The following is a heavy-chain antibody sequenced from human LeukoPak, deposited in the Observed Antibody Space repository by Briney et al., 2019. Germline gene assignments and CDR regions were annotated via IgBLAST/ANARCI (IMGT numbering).Heavy chain of an antibody. CDR2: ISSSSSYI. Sequence: GGSLRLSCAASGFTFSSYSMNWVRQAPGKGLEWGSSISSSSSYIYYADSVNGRFTISRANAKNSLYLQMNSLRAEDTAVYYWARDSYYDSSGYYLPPDSSSWGQGTLVTVSS. D-gene: IGHD3-22*01. CDR1: GFTFSSYS. CDR3: ARDSYYDSSGYYLPPDSSS. V-gene: IGHV3-21*01. J-gene: IGHJ4*02.